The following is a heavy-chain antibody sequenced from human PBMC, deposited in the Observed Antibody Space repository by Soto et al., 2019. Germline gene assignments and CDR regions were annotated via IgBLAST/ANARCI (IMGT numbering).Heavy chain of an antibody. D-gene: IGHD1-1*01. CDR1: GGSISSYY. CDR2: IYYSGST. J-gene: IGHJ6*02. Sequence: QVQLQESGPGLVKPSETLSLTCTVSGGSISSYYWSWIRQPPGKGLEWIGYIYYSGSTNYNPSLKSRVTISVDTSKNQFSLKLSSVTAADTAVYYCARDRELARRSGYYYYGMDVWGQGTTVTVSS. V-gene: IGHV4-59*01. CDR3: ARDRELARRSGYYYYGMDV.